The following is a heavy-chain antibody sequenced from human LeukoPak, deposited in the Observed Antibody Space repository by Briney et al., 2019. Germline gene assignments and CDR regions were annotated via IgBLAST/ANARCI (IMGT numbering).Heavy chain of an antibody. CDR3: ARSSYGGNSYYYYGMDV. V-gene: IGHV5-51*01. Sequence: GESLKISCKGSGYSFTSYWIGWVRQMPGKGLEWMGIIYPGDSDTRYSPSFQGQVTISADKSISTAYLQWSSLKASGTAMYYCARSSYGGNSYYYYGMDVWGQGTTVTVSS. CDR1: GYSFTSYW. CDR2: IYPGDSDT. J-gene: IGHJ6*02. D-gene: IGHD4-23*01.